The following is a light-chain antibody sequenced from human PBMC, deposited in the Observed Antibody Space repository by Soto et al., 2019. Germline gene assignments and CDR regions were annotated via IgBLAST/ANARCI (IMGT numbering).Light chain of an antibody. CDR3: KKYNSVPLT. Sequence: DIQMTQSPSSLSASVGDRVTITCRASQGISTYLAWYQQKPGKVPKLLIYAASTLQSGVPSRFSGSGSGTDFTLTISSLQPEDVATYCCKKYNSVPLTFGGGTKVEIK. CDR2: AAS. J-gene: IGKJ4*01. CDR1: QGISTY. V-gene: IGKV1-27*01.